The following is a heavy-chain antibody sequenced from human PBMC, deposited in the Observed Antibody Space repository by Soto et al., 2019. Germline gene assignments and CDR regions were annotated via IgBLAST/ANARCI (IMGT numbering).Heavy chain of an antibody. J-gene: IGHJ5*02. CDR2: IFWNDDK. CDR3: ARKSGVQPIRAGWFDP. CDR1: GFSLTTSGVG. V-gene: IGHV2-5*01. D-gene: IGHD3-10*01. Sequence: SGPTLVRPTQTLTLTCTFSGFSLTTSGVGVGWIRQPPGKALEWLAVIFWNDDKRYSPILGSRLTITKDTSKNQVVLTLTNMDPVDTATYYCARKSGVQPIRAGWFDPWGQGTLVTVSS.